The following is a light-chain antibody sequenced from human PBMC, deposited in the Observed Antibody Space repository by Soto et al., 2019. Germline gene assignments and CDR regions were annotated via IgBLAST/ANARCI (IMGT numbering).Light chain of an antibody. CDR3: QQAYSFPLT. CDR2: AAS. V-gene: IGKV1-12*01. CDR1: QDINNW. J-gene: IGKJ4*01. Sequence: DIKMTQSPSSVSASVGDRVTITCRASQDINNWLTWYQQRPGKAPKLLIYAASGLQSGVPSRFSGTGSGTDFTLTISSLQPEDFASYYCQQAYSFPLTFGGGTRVDIK.